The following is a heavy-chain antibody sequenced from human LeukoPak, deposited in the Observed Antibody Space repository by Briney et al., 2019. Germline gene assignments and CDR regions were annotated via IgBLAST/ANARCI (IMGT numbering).Heavy chain of an antibody. D-gene: IGHD6-19*01. Sequence: SETLSLTCTVSGGSISGSYWSWIRQPPGMGLEWIKYISYTGSPNYSPSLKSRVSVSLDMSKNQFSLTLSSVTAADTAVYYCARATPQRRTDTSGWYSNWFDPWGQGTLVTVSS. J-gene: IGHJ5*02. CDR3: ARATPQRRTDTSGWYSNWFDP. CDR2: ISYTGSP. CDR1: GGSISGSY. V-gene: IGHV4-59*01.